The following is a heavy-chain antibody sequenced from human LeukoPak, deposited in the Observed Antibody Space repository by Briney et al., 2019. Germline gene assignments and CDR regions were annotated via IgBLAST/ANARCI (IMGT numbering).Heavy chain of an antibody. CDR3: ARFERWTGTVYLDY. V-gene: IGHV1-18*01. J-gene: IGHJ4*02. CDR2: TSAYNGNT. Sequence: ASVKVSCKASGYTFTSYGITWVRQAPGQGLEWMGWTSAYNGNTNYAQKLQGRVTMTTDTSTSTAYMELRSLRSDDTAVYYCARFERWTGTVYLDYWGQGTLVTVSS. CDR1: GYTFTSYG. D-gene: IGHD3/OR15-3a*01.